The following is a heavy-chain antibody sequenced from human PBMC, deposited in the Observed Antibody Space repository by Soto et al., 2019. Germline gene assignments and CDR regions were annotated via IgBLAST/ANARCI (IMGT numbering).Heavy chain of an antibody. V-gene: IGHV1-69*06. Sequence: ASVKVSCKASVDSFTNYPVTWVRQAPGQGLEWMGGIIPALGTINYAQKFEGRVILTADTSTNTAYMELSSLRSEDTAVYYCASSYGISWYGDYWGQGTLVTVSS. CDR3: ASSYGISWYGDY. J-gene: IGHJ4*02. CDR2: IIPALGTI. D-gene: IGHD6-19*01. CDR1: VDSFTNYP.